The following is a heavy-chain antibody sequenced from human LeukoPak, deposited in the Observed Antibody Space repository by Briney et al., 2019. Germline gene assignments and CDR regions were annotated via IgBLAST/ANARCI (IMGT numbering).Heavy chain of an antibody. CDR2: IWYDGSNK. J-gene: IGHJ4*02. CDR1: GFTFSSYG. D-gene: IGHD2-2*01. V-gene: IGHV3-33*03. CDR3: AKGDTSWPIDY. Sequence: PGRSLRLSCAASGFTFSSYGMHWVRQAPGKGLEWVAVIWYDGSNKYYADSVKGRFTISRDNSKNSLYLQMNSLRTEDTALYYCAKGDTSWPIDYWGQGTLVTVSS.